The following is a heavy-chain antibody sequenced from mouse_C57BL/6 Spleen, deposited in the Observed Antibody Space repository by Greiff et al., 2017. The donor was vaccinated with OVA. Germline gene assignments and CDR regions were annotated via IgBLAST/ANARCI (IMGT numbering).Heavy chain of an antibody. J-gene: IGHJ3*01. D-gene: IGHD4-1*01. Sequence: EVKLVESGGGLVKPGGSLKLSCAASGFTFSSYAMSWVRQTPEKRLEWVATISDGGSYTYYPDNVKGRFTISRDNAKNNRYRQMSHLKSEDTAMYYCARLANWDWCAYWGQGTLVTVAA. CDR3: ARLANWDWCAY. V-gene: IGHV5-4*03. CDR1: GFTFSSYA. CDR2: ISDGGSYT.